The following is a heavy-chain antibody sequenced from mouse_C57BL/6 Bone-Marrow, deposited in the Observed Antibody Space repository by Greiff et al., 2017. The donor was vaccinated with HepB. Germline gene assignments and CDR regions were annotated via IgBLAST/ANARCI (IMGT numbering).Heavy chain of an antibody. D-gene: IGHD2-4*01. CDR2: ISYDGSN. CDR1: GYSITSGYY. Sequence: ESGPGLVKPSQSLSLTCSVTGYSITSGYYWNWIRQFPGNKLEWMGYISYDGSNNYNPSLKNRISITRDTSKNQFFLKLNSVTTEDTATYYCARDGGDYDVFDYWGQGTTLTVSS. CDR3: ARDGGDYDVFDY. J-gene: IGHJ2*01. V-gene: IGHV3-6*01.